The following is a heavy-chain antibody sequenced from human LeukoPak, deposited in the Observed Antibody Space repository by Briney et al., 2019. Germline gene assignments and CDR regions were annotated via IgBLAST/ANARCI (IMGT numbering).Heavy chain of an antibody. D-gene: IGHD6-19*01. J-gene: IGHJ4*02. CDR2: INHSGST. CDR3: ARGAQTSSGWYAFDY. V-gene: IGHV4-34*01. CDR1: GGSFSGYY. Sequence: KTSETLSLTCAVYGGSFSGYYWSWIRQPPGKGLEWIGEINHSGSTNYNPSLKSRVTISVDTSKNQFSLKLCSVTAADTAVYYCARGAQTSSGWYAFDYWGQGTLVTVSS.